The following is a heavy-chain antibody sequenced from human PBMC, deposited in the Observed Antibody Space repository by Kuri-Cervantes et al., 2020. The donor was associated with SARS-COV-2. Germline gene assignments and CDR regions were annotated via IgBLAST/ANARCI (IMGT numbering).Heavy chain of an antibody. V-gene: IGHV2-70*11. D-gene: IGHD3-9*01. CDR3: ARDYYDILTGYQTLFDY. CDR2: IDWDDDK. CDR1: GFSLSTSGMC. J-gene: IGHJ4*02. Sequence: SGPTLVKPTQTLTLTCTFSGFSLSTSGMCVGWIRQPPGKALEWLARIDWDDDKYYSTSLKTRLTISKDTSKNQVVLTMTNMDPVDTATYYCARDYYDILTGYQTLFDYWGQGTLVTVSS.